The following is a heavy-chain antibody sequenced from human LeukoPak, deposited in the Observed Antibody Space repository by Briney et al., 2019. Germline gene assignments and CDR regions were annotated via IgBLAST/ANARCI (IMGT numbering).Heavy chain of an antibody. V-gene: IGHV3-53*04. CDR1: GFTFSSYG. CDR3: ARGGLNDAFDI. CDR2: IYSGGST. Sequence: GGSLRLSCAASGFTFSSYGMHWVRQAPGKGLEWVSVIYSGGSTYYADSVKGRFTISRHNSKNTLYLQMNSLRPEDTAVYYCARGGLNDAFDIWGQGTMVTVSS. J-gene: IGHJ3*02. D-gene: IGHD2-8*01.